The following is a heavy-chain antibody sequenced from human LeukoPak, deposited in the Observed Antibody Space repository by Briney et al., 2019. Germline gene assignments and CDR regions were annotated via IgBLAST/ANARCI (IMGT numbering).Heavy chain of an antibody. V-gene: IGHV3-30*18. J-gene: IGHJ4*02. CDR2: ISYDGSNK. Sequence: GGSLRLSCAASGFTFSSYGMHWVRQAPGKGLEWVAVISYDGSNKYYADSVKGRFTISRDNSKNTLYLQMNSLRAEDTAVYYCAKPQMTTATPVGYWGQGTLVTVSS. D-gene: IGHD4-17*01. CDR3: AKPQMTTATPVGY. CDR1: GFTFSSYG.